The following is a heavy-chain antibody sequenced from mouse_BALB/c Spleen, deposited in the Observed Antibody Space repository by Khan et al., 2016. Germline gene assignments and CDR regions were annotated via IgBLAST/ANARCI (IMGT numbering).Heavy chain of an antibody. Sequence: VQLKESGGGLVKPGGSLKLSCAASGFNFSSYTMSWVRQTPEKRLEWVATISSGGSYTYYPDNMKGRFTISRDNAKNNLYLQMSSLKSEDTAMYYCTRDSSGGCAYGGQGTLVTVSA. J-gene: IGHJ3*01. CDR3: TRDSSGGCAY. V-gene: IGHV5-6-4*01. D-gene: IGHD3-1*01. CDR2: ISSGGSYT. CDR1: GFNFSSYT.